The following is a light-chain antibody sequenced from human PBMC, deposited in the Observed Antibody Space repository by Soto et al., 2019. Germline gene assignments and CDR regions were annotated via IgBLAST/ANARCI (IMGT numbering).Light chain of an antibody. CDR1: SSDVGGYNY. J-gene: IGLJ2*01. V-gene: IGLV2-14*03. Sequence: QSALTQPASVSGAPGQSITISCAGTSSDVGGYNYVSWYQQHPGKVPRLMISDVNKRPSGVSDRFSDSKSGNAASLTISGLQDEDEADYYCASFTRSVTVVFGGGTKLTVL. CDR2: DVN. CDR3: ASFTRSVTVV.